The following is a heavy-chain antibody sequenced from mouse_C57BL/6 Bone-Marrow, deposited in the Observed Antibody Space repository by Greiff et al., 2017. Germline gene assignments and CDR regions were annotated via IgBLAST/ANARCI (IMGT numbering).Heavy chain of an antibody. CDR3: AREGKSYYYYGSSSSWFAD. D-gene: IGHD1-1*01. Sequence: QVQLQQSGAELVRPGASVKLSCKASGYTFTDYYINWVKQRPGQGLEWIARIYPGSGNTYYNEKFKGKATLTAEKSSSTAYMQLSSLTSEDSAVYFCAREGKSYYYYGSSSSWFADWGQGTLVTVSA. V-gene: IGHV1-76*01. J-gene: IGHJ3*01. CDR1: GYTFTDYY. CDR2: IYPGSGNT.